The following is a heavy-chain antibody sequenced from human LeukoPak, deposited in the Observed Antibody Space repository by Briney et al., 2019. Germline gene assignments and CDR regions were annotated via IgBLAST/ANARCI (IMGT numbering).Heavy chain of an antibody. D-gene: IGHD2-15*01. CDR1: GFTFSSYW. V-gene: IGHV3-30*02. J-gene: IGHJ5*02. CDR3: AKPGPGTLGYCSGGSCFT. Sequence: PGGSLRLSCAASGFTFSSYWMSWVRQAPGKGLEWVAFIRYDGSNKYYADSVKGRFTISRDNSKNTLYLQMNSLRAEDTAVYYCAKPGPGTLGYCSGGSCFTWGQGTLVTVSS. CDR2: IRYDGSNK.